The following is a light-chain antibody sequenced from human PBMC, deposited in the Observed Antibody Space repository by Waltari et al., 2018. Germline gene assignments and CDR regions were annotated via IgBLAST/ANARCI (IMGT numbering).Light chain of an antibody. V-gene: IGKV1-39*01. CDR3: QQSYSTPVT. J-gene: IGKJ4*01. Sequence: DIQMTQSPSSLSASVGDRVTITCRASQNIYSYLNWYQQKPGKAPKVLIYAASSLQSGVPPRFSGSVSGTEFTFTISSLEPEDFATYYCQQSYSTPVTFGGGTKVDMK. CDR1: QNIYSY. CDR2: AAS.